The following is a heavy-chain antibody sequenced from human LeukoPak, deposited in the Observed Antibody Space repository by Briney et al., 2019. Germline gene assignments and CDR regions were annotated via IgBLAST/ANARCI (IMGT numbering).Heavy chain of an antibody. J-gene: IGHJ4*02. Sequence: GGSLRLSCAAPGFTFSGYWMTWVRQAPGKGLEYVVNIKEDGSEKYYVDSVKGRFTISRDNTKNSLYLQMSSLRGDDTAVYYCVRGCGFHTFDYWGQGTLVTVSS. D-gene: IGHD2-21*01. CDR2: IKEDGSEK. CDR3: VRGCGFHTFDY. CDR1: GFTFSGYW. V-gene: IGHV3-7*05.